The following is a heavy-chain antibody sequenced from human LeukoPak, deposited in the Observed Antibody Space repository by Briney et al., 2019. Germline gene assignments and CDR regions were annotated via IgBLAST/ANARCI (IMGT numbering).Heavy chain of an antibody. CDR3: ARRSSGGYYFGKFDY. V-gene: IGHV4-34*01. CDR1: GGSFSGYY. J-gene: IGHJ4*02. D-gene: IGHD3-3*01. CDR2: INHSGST. Sequence: PSETLSLTCAVYGGSFSGYYWGWIRQPPGKGLEWIGEINHSGSTNYNPSLKSRVTISVDTSKNQFSLKLSSVTAADTAVYYCARRSSGGYYFGKFDYWGQGTLVTVSS.